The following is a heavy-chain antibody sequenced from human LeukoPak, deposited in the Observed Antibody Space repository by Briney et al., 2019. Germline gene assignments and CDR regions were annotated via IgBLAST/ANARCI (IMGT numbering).Heavy chain of an antibody. CDR2: IYTSGST. CDR1: GGSISSYY. D-gene: IGHD6-13*01. J-gene: IGHJ5*02. Sequence: SETLSLTCTVSGGSISSYYWSWIRQPAGKGLEWIGRIYTSGSTNYNPSLKSRVTMSVDTSKNQFSLKLSSVTAADTAVYYCARESIAAAVSWFDPWGQGTLVTVSS. V-gene: IGHV4-4*07. CDR3: ARESIAAAVSWFDP.